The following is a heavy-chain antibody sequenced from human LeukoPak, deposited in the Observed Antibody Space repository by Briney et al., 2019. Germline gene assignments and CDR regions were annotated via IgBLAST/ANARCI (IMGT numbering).Heavy chain of an antibody. V-gene: IGHV4-61*02. CDR1: GGSISSGSYY. CDR2: IYTSGST. CDR3: ARLWFGELSVFDY. D-gene: IGHD3-10*01. Sequence: PSETLSLTCTVSGGSISSGSYYWSWIRQPAGKGLEWIGRIYTSGSTNYNPSLKSRVTISVDTSKNQFSLKLSSVTAADTAVYYCARLWFGELSVFDYWGQGTLVTVSS. J-gene: IGHJ4*02.